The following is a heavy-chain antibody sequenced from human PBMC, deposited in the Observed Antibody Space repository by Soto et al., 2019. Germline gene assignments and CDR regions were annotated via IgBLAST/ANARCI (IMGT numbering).Heavy chain of an antibody. J-gene: IGHJ6*02. D-gene: IGHD6-6*01. Sequence: QVQLVQSGAEVKKPGSSVKVSCKASGGTFSSYAISWVRQAPGRGLEWMGGIIPIFGTANYAQKFQGRVTITADESTSTAYMELSSLRSEDTAVYYCARDSIGSIAARPYYYYGMDVWGQGTTVTVSS. CDR2: IIPIFGTA. V-gene: IGHV1-69*01. CDR3: ARDSIGSIAARPYYYYGMDV. CDR1: GGTFSSYA.